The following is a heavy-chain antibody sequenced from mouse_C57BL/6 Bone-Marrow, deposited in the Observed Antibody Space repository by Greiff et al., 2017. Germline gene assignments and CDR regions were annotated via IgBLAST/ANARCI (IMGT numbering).Heavy chain of an antibody. J-gene: IGHJ2*01. V-gene: IGHV1-47*01. CDR2: FHPYNDDT. D-gene: IGHD5-1*01. Sequence: QVQLQQSGAELVKPGASVKMSCKASGYTFTTYPIEWMKQNHGKSLEWIGNFHPYNDDTKYNEKFKGKATLTVDKSSNTVYLELSRLTSEDSAVYYGARSSTFFYYFDYWGQGTTLTVSS. CDR3: ARSSTFFYYFDY. CDR1: GYTFTTYP.